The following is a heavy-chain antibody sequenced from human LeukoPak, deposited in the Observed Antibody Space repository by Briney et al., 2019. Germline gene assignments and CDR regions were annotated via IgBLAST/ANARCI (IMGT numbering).Heavy chain of an antibody. J-gene: IGHJ4*02. Sequence: KTGGSLRLSCAASGFTFSSYSMNWVRQAPGKGLEWVSSISSSSSYIYYADSVKGRFTISRDNAKTSLYLQMNSLRADDTAVYYCARDPVYGGNSGFDYWGRGILVTVSS. D-gene: IGHD4-23*01. CDR2: ISSSSSYI. CDR1: GFTFSSYS. CDR3: ARDPVYGGNSGFDY. V-gene: IGHV3-21*06.